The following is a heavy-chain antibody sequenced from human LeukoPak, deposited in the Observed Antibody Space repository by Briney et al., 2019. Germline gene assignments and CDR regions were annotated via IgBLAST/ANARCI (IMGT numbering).Heavy chain of an antibody. V-gene: IGHV1-8*03. CDR2: MNPNSGNT. J-gene: IGHJ4*02. Sequence: EASVKVSCKASGYTFTSYAMHWVRQAPGQGLEWMGWMNPNSGNTGYAQKFQGRVTITRNTSISTAYMELSSLRSEDTAVYYCARGLYYFDYWGQGTLVTVSS. CDR3: ARGLYYFDY. CDR1: GYTFTSYA.